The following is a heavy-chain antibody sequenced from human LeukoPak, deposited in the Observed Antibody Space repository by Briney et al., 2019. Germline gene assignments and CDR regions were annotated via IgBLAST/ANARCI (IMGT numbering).Heavy chain of an antibody. D-gene: IGHD6-13*01. Sequence: SHTLSLTCAISGDSVSRDTAAWNWVRQSPSRGLEWLGRTYYRSKWYNDYAVSVKSRITINPDTSKNQCSLQLNSVTPEDTAVYYCARDRGGSSWSYFDNWSQGSLVTVSS. CDR3: ARDRGGSSWSYFDN. CDR1: GDSVSRDTAA. V-gene: IGHV6-1*01. J-gene: IGHJ4*02. CDR2: TYYRSKWYN.